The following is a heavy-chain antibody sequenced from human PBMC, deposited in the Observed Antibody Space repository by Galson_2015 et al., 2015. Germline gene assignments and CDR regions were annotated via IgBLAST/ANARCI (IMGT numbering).Heavy chain of an antibody. CDR3: AKRATVGGNLFDY. CDR1: GFTFSSYG. Sequence: SLRLSCAASGFTFSSYGMHWVRQAPGKGLEWVAVISYDGSNKYYADSVKGRFTISRDNSKNTLYLQMNSLRAEDTAVYYCAKRATVGGNLFDYWGQGTLVTVSS. D-gene: IGHD4-11*01. V-gene: IGHV3-30*18. CDR2: ISYDGSNK. J-gene: IGHJ4*02.